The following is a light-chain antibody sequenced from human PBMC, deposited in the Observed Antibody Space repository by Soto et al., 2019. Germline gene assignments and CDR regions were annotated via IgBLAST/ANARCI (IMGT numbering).Light chain of an antibody. CDR3: QQYTDHPT. CDR1: QGIRNF. Sequence: GARVTITCRASQGIRNFLAWFQQEPGKAPKSLIYAAYTLQSGVPTRFSGSGSGTDFNLTISSLQPEDFGTYYCQQYTDHPTFGQGTRLEIK. V-gene: IGKV1-16*01. J-gene: IGKJ5*01. CDR2: AAY.